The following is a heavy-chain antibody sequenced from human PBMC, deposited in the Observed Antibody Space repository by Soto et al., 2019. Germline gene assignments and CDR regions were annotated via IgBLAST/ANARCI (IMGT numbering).Heavy chain of an antibody. CDR1: GESFSGYY. CDR3: AGNIVATISSFDY. D-gene: IGHD5-12*01. CDR2: INHSGST. J-gene: IGHJ4*02. V-gene: IGHV4-34*02. Sequence: QVQLQQWGAGLLKPSETLSLTCAVYGESFSGYYWSWIRQPPGKGLEWIGEINHSGSTNYNRSLKTRVTMSVDTSKNQFSLKLSSVTAADTAMYYCAGNIVATISSFDYWGQGTLVTVSS.